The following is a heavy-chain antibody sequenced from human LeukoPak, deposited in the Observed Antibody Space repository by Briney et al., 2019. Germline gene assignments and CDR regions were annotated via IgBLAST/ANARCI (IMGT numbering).Heavy chain of an antibody. J-gene: IGHJ3*02. CDR1: GFTVSSNY. V-gene: IGHV3-53*01. D-gene: IGHD6-13*01. CDR3: ARARAAAAESAFDI. Sequence: GGSLRLSCAASGFTVSSNYMSWVRQAPGKGLEWVSDIYSGGSTYYADSVKGRFTISRDNAKDTLYLQMNSLRAEDTAVYYCARARAAAAESAFDIWGQGTMVTVSS. CDR2: IYSGGST.